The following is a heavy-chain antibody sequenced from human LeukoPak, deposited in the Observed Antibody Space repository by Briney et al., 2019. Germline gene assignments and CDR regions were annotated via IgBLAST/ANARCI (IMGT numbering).Heavy chain of an antibody. CDR3: ARLAGYGGLAWFDP. CDR1: GGSFSGYY. V-gene: IGHV4-34*01. CDR2: INHSGST. Sequence: PSETLSLTCAVYGGSFSGYYWSWIRQPPGKGLEWIGEINHSGSTNYNPSLKSRVTISVDTSKNQCSLKLSSVTAADTAVYYCARLAGYGGLAWFDPWGQGTLVTVSS. J-gene: IGHJ5*02. D-gene: IGHD5-12*01.